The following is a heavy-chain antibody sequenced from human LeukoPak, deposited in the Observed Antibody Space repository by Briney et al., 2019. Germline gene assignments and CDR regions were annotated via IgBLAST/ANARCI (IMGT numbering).Heavy chain of an antibody. Sequence: GGSLRLSCAGSGFTVSTNFMSWVRQAPGKGLEWVSTLYNDAFGSTTYYADSVTGRFTISRDNSQNTLFLQMSSLTAEDTAMYYCARELGGGGLHYFDYWGRGTLVTVSS. J-gene: IGHJ4*02. D-gene: IGHD3-16*01. V-gene: IGHV3-53*01. CDR2: LYNDAFGSTT. CDR1: GFTVSTNF. CDR3: ARELGGGGLHYFDY.